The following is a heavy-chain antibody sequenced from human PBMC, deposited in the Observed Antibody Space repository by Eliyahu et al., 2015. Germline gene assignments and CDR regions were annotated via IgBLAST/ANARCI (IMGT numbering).Heavy chain of an antibody. V-gene: IGHV4-39*01. D-gene: IGHD1-26*01. CDR2: LYYTGGK. CDR3: ARGPLRQIGSSDFDS. Sequence: QLRLQESGPGLVKPSETLSLTCTVSGGSISHDDYYWAWIRQPPGKGLQWIGSLYYTGGKYDNPSLRSRMTISVDRSKNRFTLRLNSVTASDTAVYYCARGPLRQIGSSDFDSWGQGTLVTVSS. CDR1: GGSISHDDYY. J-gene: IGHJ4*02.